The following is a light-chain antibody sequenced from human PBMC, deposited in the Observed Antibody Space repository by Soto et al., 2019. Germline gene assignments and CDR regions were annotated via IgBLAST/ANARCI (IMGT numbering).Light chain of an antibody. CDR2: VAS. CDR3: QKYNSVPPT. V-gene: IGKV1-27*01. Sequence: DIQMTQSPSSLSASVGDRVTITCRASQDISNYLAWYQQKPGKVPKLLIYVASTLQSRVPSRFSGSGSGTDFTLTISSLQPEDVATYYCQKYNSVPPTFGGGTKVEIK. CDR1: QDISNY. J-gene: IGKJ4*01.